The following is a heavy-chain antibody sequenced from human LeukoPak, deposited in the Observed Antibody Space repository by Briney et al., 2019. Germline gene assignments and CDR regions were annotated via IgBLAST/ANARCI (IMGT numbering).Heavy chain of an antibody. CDR1: GGSISSYH. D-gene: IGHD1-26*01. CDR3: ARTSGSYFYYYGMDV. J-gene: IGHJ6*02. Sequence: SETLSPPCSVSGGSISSYHWRWIREPPGEGLEWIGYIYYSGSTNYIPSLKSRVTISVDTSKNQFSLKLSSVTAADTAVYYCARTSGSYFYYYGMDVWGQGTTVTVSS. CDR2: IYYSGST. V-gene: IGHV4-59*01.